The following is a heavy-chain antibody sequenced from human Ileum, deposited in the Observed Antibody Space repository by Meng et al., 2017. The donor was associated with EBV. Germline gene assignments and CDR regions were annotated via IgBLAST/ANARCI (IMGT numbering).Heavy chain of an antibody. Sequence: QVQLQESGPGLVKPSETLSLTCTVSGGSISSYYWSWIRQPPGKGLEWIGYIYYSGSTNYNPSLKSRVTISVDTSKNQFSLKLSSVTAADTAVYYCAREGSGKGPFDYWGQVTLVTVSS. V-gene: IGHV4-59*01. CDR1: GGSISSYY. D-gene: IGHD3-10*01. CDR2: IYYSGST. CDR3: AREGSGKGPFDY. J-gene: IGHJ4*02.